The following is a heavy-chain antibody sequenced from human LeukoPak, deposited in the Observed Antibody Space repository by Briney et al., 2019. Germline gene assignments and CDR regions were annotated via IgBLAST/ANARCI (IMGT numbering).Heavy chain of an antibody. Sequence: GGSLRLSCAASGFTFSSYWMSWVRQAPGKGLEWVANIKQDGSEKYYVDSVKGRFTISRDNAKNSLYLQMNSLRAEDTAVYYCARVMRYFDWLSVFDYWGQGTLVTVSS. J-gene: IGHJ4*02. D-gene: IGHD3-9*01. CDR3: ARVMRYFDWLSVFDY. CDR1: GFTFSSYW. V-gene: IGHV3-7*01. CDR2: IKQDGSEK.